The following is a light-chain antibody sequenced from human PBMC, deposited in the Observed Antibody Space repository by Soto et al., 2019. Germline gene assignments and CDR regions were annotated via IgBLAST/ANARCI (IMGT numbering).Light chain of an antibody. CDR1: SSDVGGYNY. Sequence: QSVLTQPPSASGSPGQSLTISCTGTSSDVGGYNYVFWYQQHPGKAPKLMIYEVSERPSGVPDRFSGSKSGNTASLTVSGLQAGDEADYYCSSYAGTKTLVFGGGTKVTVL. CDR2: EVS. J-gene: IGLJ2*01. V-gene: IGLV2-8*01. CDR3: SSYAGTKTLV.